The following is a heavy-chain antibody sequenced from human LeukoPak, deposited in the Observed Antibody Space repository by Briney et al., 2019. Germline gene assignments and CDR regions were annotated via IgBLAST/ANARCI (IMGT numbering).Heavy chain of an antibody. CDR3: ARGVVLMVYASFDF. J-gene: IGHJ4*02. CDR2: INYSGGT. CDR1: GGSFSGYY. Sequence: KPSETLSLTCTVYGGSFSGYYWTWIRQTPGKGLEWIGEINYSGGTNYSPSLKSRVTLSVDTSKNEFSLTLKSVTAADTAVYYCARGVVLMVYASFDFWGQGTPATVSS. V-gene: IGHV4-34*01. D-gene: IGHD2-8*01.